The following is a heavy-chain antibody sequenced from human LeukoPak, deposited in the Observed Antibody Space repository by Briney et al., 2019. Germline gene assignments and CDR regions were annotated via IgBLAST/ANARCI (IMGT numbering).Heavy chain of an antibody. CDR3: ARDQGSTPSWFDP. J-gene: IGHJ5*02. CDR2: IYYSGST. CDR1: GVSISSGGYY. V-gene: IGHV4-31*03. Sequence: SETLSLTCTVSGVSISSGGYYWSWIRQHPGKGLEWIGYIYYSGSTYYNPSLKSRVTISVDTSKNQFSLKLSSVTAADTAVYYCARDQGSTPSWFDPWGQGTLVTVSS. D-gene: IGHD2-15*01.